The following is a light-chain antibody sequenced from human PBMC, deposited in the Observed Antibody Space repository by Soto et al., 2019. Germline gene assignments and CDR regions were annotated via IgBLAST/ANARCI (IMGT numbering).Light chain of an antibody. J-gene: IGKJ3*01. CDR1: QSVSSSY. CDR3: QQYGDSIFT. CDR2: GAS. Sequence: ELVLTQSPGTLSLSPGERATLSCRASQSVSSSYLAWYQQKPGQAPSLLIYGASSRPTGIPDRFSGSGSGTHFTLTISRLEPEDFAVYYCQQYGDSIFTFGPGTKVDIK. V-gene: IGKV3-20*01.